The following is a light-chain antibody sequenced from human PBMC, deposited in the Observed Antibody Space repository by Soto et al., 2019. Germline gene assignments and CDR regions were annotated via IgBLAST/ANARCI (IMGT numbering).Light chain of an antibody. CDR1: SSDVGGYNY. J-gene: IGLJ2*01. CDR3: SSYSSDSAYVV. V-gene: IGLV2-14*01. Sequence: QSALTQPASVSGSPGQSITISRSGTSSDVGGYNYVSWYQQHPGKAPKLMIYDVSNRPSGVSNRFSGSKSGNTASLTISGLQAEDEADYYCSSYSSDSAYVVFGGGTKVTVL. CDR2: DVS.